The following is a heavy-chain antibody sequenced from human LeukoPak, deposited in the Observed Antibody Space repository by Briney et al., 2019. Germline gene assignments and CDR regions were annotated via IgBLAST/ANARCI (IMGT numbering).Heavy chain of an antibody. D-gene: IGHD1-26*01. J-gene: IGHJ3*02. V-gene: IGHV5-51*01. CDR1: GYSFNTHW. CDR2: IYPGDSDT. CDR3: ARELPGAFDI. Sequence: GESPKISCKGSGYSFNTHWLGWVRQMPGKGPEGMGIIYPGDSDTRYSPSFQGQVTFSADKSISTAYLQWSSLKASDTAIYYCARELPGAFDIWGQGTMVTVSS.